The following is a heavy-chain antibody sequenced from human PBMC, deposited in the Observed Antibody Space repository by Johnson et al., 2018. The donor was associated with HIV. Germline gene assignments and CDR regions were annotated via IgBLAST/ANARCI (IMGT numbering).Heavy chain of an antibody. CDR2: ISGSGDST. CDR1: GFTLSSYG. V-gene: IGHV3-NL1*01. J-gene: IGHJ3*02. CDR3: VSWGGLNHMGDPFDI. Sequence: QMLLVESGGGVVRPGGSLRLSCAASGFTLSSYGIHWVRQAPGKGLEWVSGISGSGDSTYYADSVKGRFTISRDNSKNTLSLQMSSLRVEDTAVYFCVSWGGLNHMGDPFDIWGQGTMVTVSS. D-gene: IGHD3-16*01.